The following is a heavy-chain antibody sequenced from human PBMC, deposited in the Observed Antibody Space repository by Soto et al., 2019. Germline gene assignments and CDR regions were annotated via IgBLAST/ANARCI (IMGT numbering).Heavy chain of an antibody. CDR1: GFTFSSYA. V-gene: IGHV3-30-3*01. J-gene: IGHJ4*02. CDR2: ISYDGSNK. Sequence: GGSLRLSCAASGFTFSSYAMHWVRQAPGKGLEWVAVISYDGSNKYYADSVKGRFTISRDNSKNTLYLQMNSLRAEDTAVYYCARDPLSELLWFGELPDRDMTDYWGQGTLVTVSS. D-gene: IGHD3-10*01. CDR3: ARDPLSELLWFGELPDRDMTDY.